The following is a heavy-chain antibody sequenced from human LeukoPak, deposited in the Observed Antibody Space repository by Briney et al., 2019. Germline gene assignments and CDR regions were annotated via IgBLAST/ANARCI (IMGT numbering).Heavy chain of an antibody. V-gene: IGHV1-46*01. CDR3: ARDSLYGVVDY. D-gene: IGHD4-17*01. CDR1: GYTFTSYY. J-gene: IGHJ4*02. Sequence: ASVNVSCKTSGYTFTSYYIHWVRQAPGQGLEWMGIINPSGGSTSYAQKFQGRVTMTRDTSTSTVYMYLSSLRSEDTAVYYCARDSLYGVVDYWGQGTLVTVSS. CDR2: INPSGGST.